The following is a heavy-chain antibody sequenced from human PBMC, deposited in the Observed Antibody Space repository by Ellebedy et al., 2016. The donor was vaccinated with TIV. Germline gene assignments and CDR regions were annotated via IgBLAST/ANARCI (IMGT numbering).Heavy chain of an antibody. V-gene: IGHV5-10-1*01. CDR1: GYSFTSYW. D-gene: IGHD2-2*01. CDR2: IDPSDSYT. Sequence: GESLKISCKGSGYSFTSYWISWVRQMPGKGLEWMGKIDPSDSYTNYSPSFQRHVTISTDKSINTAYLQWSSLKASDTPMYYCARHIPPHLPVHWGQGTLVTVSS. CDR3: ARHIPPHLPVH. J-gene: IGHJ1*01.